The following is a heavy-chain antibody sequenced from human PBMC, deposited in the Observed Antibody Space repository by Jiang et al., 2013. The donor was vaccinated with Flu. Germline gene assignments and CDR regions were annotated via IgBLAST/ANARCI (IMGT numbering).Heavy chain of an antibody. J-gene: IGHJ3*02. D-gene: IGHD4-17*01. Sequence: STYYRSKWYSDYAVSAKSRIAINPDTSNNQFSLLLNSVTPEDTAVYYCARDGATVTAFDIWGPGTMVTVSS. CDR3: ARDGATVTAFDI. CDR2: TYYRSKWYS. V-gene: IGHV6-1*01.